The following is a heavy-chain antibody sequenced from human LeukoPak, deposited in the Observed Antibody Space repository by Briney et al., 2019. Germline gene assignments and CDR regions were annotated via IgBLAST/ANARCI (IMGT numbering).Heavy chain of an antibody. CDR1: DYSFSSYW. J-gene: IGHJ3*02. CDR2: IYPYDSGT. V-gene: IGHV5-51*01. D-gene: IGHD2-15*01. CDR3: ARFRAGYCSGASCYDSFDI. Sequence: GESLKISCKGSDYSFSSYWNGWMRQLPPKGLEWMGIIYPYDSGTRYSPSFKGQVTISADKSITTAFLQWSSLKASDTTMYYCARFRAGYCSGASCYDSFDIWGQGTMVTVSS.